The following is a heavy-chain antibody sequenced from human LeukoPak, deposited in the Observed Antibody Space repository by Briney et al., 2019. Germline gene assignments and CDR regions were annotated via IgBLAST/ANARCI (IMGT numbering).Heavy chain of an antibody. CDR3: ARTPSGSYYKRNWFDP. Sequence: ASVKVSCKASGYTFTSYDINWVRQATGQGLEWMGWMNPNSGNTGYAQKFQGRVTMTRNTSISTAYMELSSLRSEDTAVYYCARTPSGSYYKRNWFDPWGQGTLVTVSS. CDR1: GYTFTSYD. V-gene: IGHV1-8*01. J-gene: IGHJ5*02. D-gene: IGHD3-10*01. CDR2: MNPNSGNT.